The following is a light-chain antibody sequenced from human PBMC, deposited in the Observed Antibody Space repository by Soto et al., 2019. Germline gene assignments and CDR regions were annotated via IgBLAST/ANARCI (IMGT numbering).Light chain of an antibody. CDR1: NSNIGNNY. Sequence: QSVLTQPPSVSAAPGQKVTISCSGSNSNIGNNYVSWYQHLPGTAPKLLIYVNNKRPSGIPDRFSGSKSGTSATLGITGLQTGDDADYYCGTWDSSLSGVVFGVGTKLTVL. CDR2: VNN. CDR3: GTWDSSLSGVV. J-gene: IGLJ2*01. V-gene: IGLV1-51*01.